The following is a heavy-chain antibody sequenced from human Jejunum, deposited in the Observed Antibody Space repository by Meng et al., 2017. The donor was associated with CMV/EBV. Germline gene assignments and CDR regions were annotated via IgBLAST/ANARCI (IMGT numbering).Heavy chain of an antibody. Sequence: QVQLVQSGAEVKKPGASVKVSCKASGYTFTSYDINWVRQGTGQGLEWMGWMNPNRGTTGYAQTLQGRVTMTTDTSTSTAYMELRSLRSDDTAVYYCARVEVGITSGDYWGQGTLVTVSS. D-gene: IGHD1-26*01. CDR2: MNPNRGTT. V-gene: IGHV1-8*01. CDR1: GYTFTSYD. J-gene: IGHJ4*02. CDR3: ARVEVGITSGDY.